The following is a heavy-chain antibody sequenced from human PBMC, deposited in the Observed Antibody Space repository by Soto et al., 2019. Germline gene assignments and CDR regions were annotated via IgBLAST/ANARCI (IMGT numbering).Heavy chain of an antibody. CDR2: INHSGST. CDR3: ERMKSNYYGSGSQFDY. D-gene: IGHD3-10*01. V-gene: IGHV4-34*01. CDR1: GGSFSGYY. J-gene: IGHJ4*02. Sequence: QVQLQQWGAGLLKPSETLSLTCAVYGGSFSGYYWSWIRQPPGKGLEWIGEINHSGSTNYNPSLKSRVTISVDTSKTQFSLKLSSVTAADTAVYYCERMKSNYYGSGSQFDYWGQGTLVTVSS.